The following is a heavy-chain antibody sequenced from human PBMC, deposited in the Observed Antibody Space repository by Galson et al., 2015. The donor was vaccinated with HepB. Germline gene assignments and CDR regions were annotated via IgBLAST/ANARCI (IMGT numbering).Heavy chain of an antibody. V-gene: IGHV3-74*01. Sequence: SLRLSCAASEVTFSGYWMHWVRQAPGKGLVWVSRINTDSSGKKYADSVRGRFTISRDNAENTLYLQMNSLTVEDTAVYYCASEPWFRTSINAFEIWGQGTVVTVSS. CDR2: INTDSSGK. J-gene: IGHJ3*02. CDR3: ASEPWFRTSINAFEI. CDR1: EVTFSGYW. D-gene: IGHD3-9*01.